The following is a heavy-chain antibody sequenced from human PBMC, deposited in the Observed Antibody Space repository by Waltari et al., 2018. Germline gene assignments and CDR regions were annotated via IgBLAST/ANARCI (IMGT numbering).Heavy chain of an antibody. CDR2: FDPRDLDA. Sequence: AGVRQSPRKVLERMCVFDPRDLDAVYSPSFHGQVTLSADKSISTAYLQWSSLKASDTAIYFCSRHVASSRWSHLDYWRQGTLVTVSS. V-gene: IGHV5-51*01. J-gene: IGHJ4*02. D-gene: IGHD6-6*01. CDR3: SRHVASSRWSHLDY.